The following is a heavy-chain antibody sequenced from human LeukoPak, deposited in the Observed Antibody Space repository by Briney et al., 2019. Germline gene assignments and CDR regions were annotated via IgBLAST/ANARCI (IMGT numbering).Heavy chain of an antibody. Sequence: GQSLRLSCTTSGFAFDDFAMSWVRQPAGKGLEWVGFIRRRAYGGAAEYAASVKGRFIISRDDSKGIAYLQMNSLKTEDTAVYYCSGNGLVDFDYWGQGSRVIVSP. CDR1: GFAFDDFA. CDR3: SGNGLVDFDY. CDR2: IRRRAYGGAA. J-gene: IGHJ4*02. D-gene: IGHD1-14*01. V-gene: IGHV3-49*04.